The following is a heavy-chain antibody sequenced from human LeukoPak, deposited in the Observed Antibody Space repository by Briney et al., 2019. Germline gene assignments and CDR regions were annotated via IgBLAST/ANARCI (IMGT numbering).Heavy chain of an antibody. D-gene: IGHD3-22*01. CDR2: IYDSGST. CDR3: ARERRYYDSTGYYAANLDY. J-gene: IGHJ4*02. V-gene: IGHV4-59*01. CDR1: GASISSYY. Sequence: SETLSLTCTVSGASISSYYWSWIRQPPGKGLEWIGYIYDSGSTNDNPSLKSRVTMSVDTSKNQLSLKLSSVTAADTAVYYCARERRYYDSTGYYAANLDYWGQGTLVTVSS.